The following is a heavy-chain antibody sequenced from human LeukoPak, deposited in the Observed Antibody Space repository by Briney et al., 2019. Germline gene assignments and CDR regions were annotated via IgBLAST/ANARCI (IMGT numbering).Heavy chain of an antibody. J-gene: IGHJ4*02. CDR1: GYTFTGYY. CDR2: INPNSGGT. CDR3: ARAGFGELLSHFDY. Sequence: ASVKVSCKASGYTFTGYYMHWVRQAPGQGLEWMGWINPNSGGTKYAQKFQGRVTMTRDTSISTAYMELSRLRSDDTAVYYCARAGFGELLSHFDYWGQGTLVTVSS. D-gene: IGHD3-10*01. V-gene: IGHV1-2*02.